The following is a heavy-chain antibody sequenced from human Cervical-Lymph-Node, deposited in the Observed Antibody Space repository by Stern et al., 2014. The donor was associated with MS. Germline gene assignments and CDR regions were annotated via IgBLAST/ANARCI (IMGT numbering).Heavy chain of an antibody. CDR2: INPKNGDT. J-gene: IGHJ5*02. Sequence: VQLLESGAEVKKPGASVKVSCETSGFRVTDYYIHWVRQAPGQGLEWMVCINPKNGDTHSAQKFQGRFTMTRDTSISTGYMELNSLKSDDTAMYYCGRGIKTFDPWGQGTLVTVSS. D-gene: IGHD5-24*01. CDR3: GRGIKTFDP. CDR1: GFRVTDYY. V-gene: IGHV1-2*02.